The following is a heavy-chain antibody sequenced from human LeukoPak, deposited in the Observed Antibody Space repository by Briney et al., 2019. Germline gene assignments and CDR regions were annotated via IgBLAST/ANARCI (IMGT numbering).Heavy chain of an antibody. CDR3: SRDKLVGATTSYYYMDV. CDR2: IYTSGST. CDR1: GVSISSYY. V-gene: IGHV4-4*07. J-gene: IGHJ6*03. Sequence: SETLSLTCTVSGVSISSYYWSWIRQPAGKGLEWIGRIYTSGSTNYNPSLKSRVTMSVDTSKNHISLKLSSVPAADTAVYYCSRDKLVGATTSYYYMDVGGKGTTVTVSS. D-gene: IGHD1-26*01.